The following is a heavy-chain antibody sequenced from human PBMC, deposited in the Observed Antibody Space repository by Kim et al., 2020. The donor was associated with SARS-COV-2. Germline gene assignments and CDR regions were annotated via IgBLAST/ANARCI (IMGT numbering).Heavy chain of an antibody. D-gene: IGHD4-17*01. Sequence: GGSLRLSCAVSGLPFSSYYMSWVRQAPGKGLEWVANIKQDGSEKNYVDSVKGRFTISRDNAKNLLYLQMNSLSVDDTAMYYCARDLTVSTRGFYFWGHGT. CDR2: IKQDGSEK. V-gene: IGHV3-7*03. CDR3: ARDLTVSTRGFYF. J-gene: IGHJ4*01. CDR1: GLPFSSYY.